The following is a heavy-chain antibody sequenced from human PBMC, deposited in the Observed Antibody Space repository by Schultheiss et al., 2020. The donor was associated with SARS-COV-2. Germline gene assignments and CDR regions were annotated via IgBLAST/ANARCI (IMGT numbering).Heavy chain of an antibody. V-gene: IGHV3-23*01. Sequence: GGSLRLSCAASGFTFSSYAMSWVRQAPGKGLEWVSRINSDGSSTSYADSVKGRFTISRDNSKNMVFLQMNSLRAEDTAIYYCAKGAAMTTVTILYYFFDSWGQGTLVTVSS. D-gene: IGHD4-17*01. J-gene: IGHJ4*02. CDR3: AKGAAMTTVTILYYFFDS. CDR1: GFTFSSYA. CDR2: INSDGSST.